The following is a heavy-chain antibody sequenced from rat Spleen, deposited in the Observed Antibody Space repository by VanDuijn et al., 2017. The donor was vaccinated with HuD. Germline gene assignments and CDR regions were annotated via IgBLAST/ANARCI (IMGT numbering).Heavy chain of an antibody. CDR1: GFTFSDYY. V-gene: IGHV5-20*01. Sequence: EVQLVESGGGLVQPGRSLKLSCAASGFTFSDYYMAWVRQAPTKGLEWVATISYDGTTTSYRDSVRGRFTVSRDNAKSTLYLQMDSLGSGDTATYYCTTGITLVWGRGVMVTVSS. D-gene: IGHD1-2*01. J-gene: IGHJ2*01. CDR2: ISYDGTTT. CDR3: TTGITLV.